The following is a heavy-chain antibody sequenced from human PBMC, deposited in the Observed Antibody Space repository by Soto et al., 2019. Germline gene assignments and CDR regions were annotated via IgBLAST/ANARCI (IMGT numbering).Heavy chain of an antibody. D-gene: IGHD2-15*01. J-gene: IGHJ4*02. CDR2: IYPGDSDT. CDR3: AAQTVCSGGSCPPRSFDY. CDR1: GYSFTSYW. Sequence: GESLKISCKGSGYSFTSYWIGWVRQMPGKGLEWMGIIYPGDSDTRYSPSFQGQVTISADKSISTAYLQWSSRRASDTAMYYCAAQTVCSGGSCPPRSFDYWGQGTLVTVSS. V-gene: IGHV5-51*01.